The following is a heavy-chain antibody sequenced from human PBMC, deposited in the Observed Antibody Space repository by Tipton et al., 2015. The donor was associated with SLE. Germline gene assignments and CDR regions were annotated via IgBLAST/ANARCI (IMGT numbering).Heavy chain of an antibody. J-gene: IGHJ5*02. CDR1: GGSISSYY. CDR3: ARSWVHGAINWFDP. CDR2: IYASGHT. D-gene: IGHD3-10*01. Sequence: TLSLTCTFSGGSISSYYWNWIRQPAGKGLEWIGRIYASGHTDYNFSLKSRVTMSIDTSKNQFSLKLSSMTAADTAVYYCARSWVHGAINWFDPWGQGTLVTVSS. V-gene: IGHV4-4*07.